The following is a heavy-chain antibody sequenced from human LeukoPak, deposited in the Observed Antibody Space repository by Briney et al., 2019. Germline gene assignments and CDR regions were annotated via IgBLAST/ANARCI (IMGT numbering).Heavy chain of an antibody. CDR1: GGSISSGTFY. J-gene: IGHJ4*02. D-gene: IGHD6-13*01. CDR3: GRDGVAAAGTWDY. CDR2: IYSSGST. V-gene: IGHV4-61*02. Sequence: SETLSLTRTVSGGSISSGTFYWSWIRQPAGKGLEWIGRIYSSGSTNYNPSLKSRVTISVDTSKNQFSLKLSSVTAADTAVYYCGRDGVAAAGTWDYWGQGTLVTVSS.